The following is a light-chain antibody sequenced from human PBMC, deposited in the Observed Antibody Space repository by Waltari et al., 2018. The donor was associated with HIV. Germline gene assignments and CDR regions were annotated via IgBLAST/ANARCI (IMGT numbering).Light chain of an antibody. Sequence: SYVLTQPPSVSVAPGQTARITCGGNTIGSNSVHYYQQKPGQAPGLVVYDDTDRPPGIPERFSGSNSGNTATLTISRVEAGDEADYYCQVWDSSSNHAVFGGGTKLTVL. V-gene: IGLV3-21*02. CDR1: TIGSNS. J-gene: IGLJ3*02. CDR3: QVWDSSSNHAV. CDR2: DDT.